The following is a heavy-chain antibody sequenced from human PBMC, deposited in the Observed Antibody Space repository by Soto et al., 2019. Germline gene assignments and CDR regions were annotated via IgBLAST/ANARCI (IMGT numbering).Heavy chain of an antibody. V-gene: IGHV3-53*04. CDR3: VRGRYGWEIR. D-gene: IGHD5-18*01. Sequence: EVRLVESGGGLVQPGGSLRLSCAASGFIVSSNYMTWVRQAPGKGLEWVSLLYNGGATHYAASVKGRFTISSHSSQTTMFLQMNSMRTEYTATYYCVRGRYGWEIRWGQGTKVTVSS. CDR2: LYNGGAT. J-gene: IGHJ4*02. CDR1: GFIVSSNY.